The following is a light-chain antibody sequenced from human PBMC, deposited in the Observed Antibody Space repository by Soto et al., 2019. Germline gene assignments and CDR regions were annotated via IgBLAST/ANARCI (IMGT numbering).Light chain of an antibody. CDR1: QNVISSH. V-gene: IGKV3-20*01. CDR2: GAS. CDR3: QQYGISPT. J-gene: IGKJ2*01. Sequence: VLTQSPGTLSLSPGERATLSCRASQNVISSHLAWYQQKPGQAPRLLIYGASSGATGIPDRFSGSGSGTDFTLTISRLEPEDFAVYYCQQYGISPTFSQGTKLEIK.